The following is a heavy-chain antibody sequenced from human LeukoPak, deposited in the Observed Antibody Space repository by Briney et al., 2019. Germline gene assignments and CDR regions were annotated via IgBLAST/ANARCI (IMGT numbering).Heavy chain of an antibody. V-gene: IGHV1-8*01. CDR1: GYTFTSYD. CDR2: MNPNSGNT. CDR3: ARGPYSGSQNFDY. D-gene: IGHD1-26*01. J-gene: IGHJ4*02. Sequence: XKASGYTFTSYDINWVRQATGQGVEWMGWMNPNSGNTGYVQKLQGRVTMTRNTSIRTAYMEMSSLRSEDTAVYYCARGPYSGSQNFDYWGQGTLVTVSS.